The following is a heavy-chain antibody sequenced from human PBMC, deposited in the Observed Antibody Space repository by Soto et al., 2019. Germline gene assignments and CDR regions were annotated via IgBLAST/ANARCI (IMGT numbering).Heavy chain of an antibody. Sequence: PSETLSLTCAVYGGSVNGYYWNWIRQPPGKGLEWIGEINHTGGTNYNQSLKSRVTMSVDTSKNQFSLRLSSVTAADTAIYYCATRITVFGLLIPPFDPWGQGTQVTVSS. CDR1: GGSVNGYY. D-gene: IGHD3-3*01. CDR2: INHTGGT. J-gene: IGHJ5*02. CDR3: ATRITVFGLLIPPFDP. V-gene: IGHV4-34*01.